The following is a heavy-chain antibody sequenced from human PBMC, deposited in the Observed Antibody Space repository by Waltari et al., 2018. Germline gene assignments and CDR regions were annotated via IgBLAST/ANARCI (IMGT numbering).Heavy chain of an antibody. CDR2: IYTSGST. CDR1: GGSISRGSYH. D-gene: IGHD3-10*01. V-gene: IGHV4-61*09. J-gene: IGHJ5*02. CDR3: ARAGLLWFRAGWFDP. Sequence: QVQLQESGPGLVKPSQTLSLTCTVPGGSISRGSYHWSWIRQPAGKGLEWIGYIYTSGSTNYNPSLKSRVTISVDTSKNQFSLKLSSVTAADTAVYYCARAGLLWFRAGWFDPWGQGTLVTVSS.